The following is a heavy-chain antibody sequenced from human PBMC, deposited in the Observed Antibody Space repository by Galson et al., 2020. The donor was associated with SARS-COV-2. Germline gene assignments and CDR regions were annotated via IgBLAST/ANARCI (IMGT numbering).Heavy chain of an antibody. D-gene: IGHD2-21*01. CDR2: IWYAGSNK. V-gene: IGHV3-33*01. J-gene: IGHJ4*02. CDR1: GFTFSSYG. Sequence: GGSLRLTCAASGFTFSSYGMHWVRQAPGKGLEWVAVIWYAGSNKYYADSVKGRFTNSRDNSKNTLYLQMNSLRAEDTAVYYCARDLMIAGGGESLWGQGTLVTGSS. CDR3: ARDLMIAGGGESL.